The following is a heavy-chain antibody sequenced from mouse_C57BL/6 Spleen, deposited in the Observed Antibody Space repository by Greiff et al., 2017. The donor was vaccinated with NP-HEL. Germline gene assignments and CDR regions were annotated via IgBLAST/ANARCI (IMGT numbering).Heavy chain of an antibody. CDR1: GFTFSDYG. CDR3: ARSGGSRYYAMDY. D-gene: IGHD1-1*02. Sequence: EVQLVESGGGLVKPGGSLKLSCAASGFTFSDYGMHWVRQAPEKGLEWVAYISSGSSTIYYADTVKGRFTISRDNAKNTLFLQMTSLRSEDTAMYYCARSGGSRYYAMDYWGQGTSVTVSS. V-gene: IGHV5-17*01. J-gene: IGHJ4*01. CDR2: ISSGSSTI.